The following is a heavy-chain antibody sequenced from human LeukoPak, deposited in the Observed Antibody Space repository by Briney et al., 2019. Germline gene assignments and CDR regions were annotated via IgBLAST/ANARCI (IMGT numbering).Heavy chain of an antibody. CDR2: INPSGGST. CDR1: GYTFTSYY. D-gene: IGHD2-15*01. Sequence: ASVKVSCKASGYTFTSYYMHWVRQAPGQGLEWMGIINPSGGSTSYAQKFQGRVTMTRDTSTSTVYMELSSLRSEDTAVYYCARDLYCSGGSCYSADQFDYWGQGTLVTVSS. V-gene: IGHV1-46*01. J-gene: IGHJ4*02. CDR3: ARDLYCSGGSCYSADQFDY.